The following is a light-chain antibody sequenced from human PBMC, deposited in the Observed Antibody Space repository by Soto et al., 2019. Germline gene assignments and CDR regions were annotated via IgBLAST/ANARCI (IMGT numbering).Light chain of an antibody. V-gene: IGLV1-40*01. Sequence: QSVLTQPPSVSEAPGQRVTISCTGSSSNIGAGYEAHWYQQVPGTAPKLLLYENNNRPSGVPDRFSGSKSGTSASLAITGLQAEDEAEYDCQSYDSSLSGYVFGTGTKLTVL. CDR2: ENN. CDR3: QSYDSSLSGYV. J-gene: IGLJ1*01. CDR1: SSNIGAGYE.